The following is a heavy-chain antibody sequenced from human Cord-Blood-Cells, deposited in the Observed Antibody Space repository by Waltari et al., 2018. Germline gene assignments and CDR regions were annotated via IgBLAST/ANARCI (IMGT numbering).Heavy chain of an antibody. V-gene: IGHV3-30-3*01. CDR2: ISYDGSNK. J-gene: IGHJ4*02. Sequence: QVQLVESGGGVVQPGRSLRLSCAASGFTFSSYAMHWVRQAPGKGVEGVAIISYDGSNKYDADSVKGRFTISRDNSKNTLYLQMNSLRAEDTAVYYCARGGDSSYFDYWGQGTLVTVSS. CDR1: GFTFSSYA. CDR3: ARGGDSSYFDY. D-gene: IGHD2-21*02.